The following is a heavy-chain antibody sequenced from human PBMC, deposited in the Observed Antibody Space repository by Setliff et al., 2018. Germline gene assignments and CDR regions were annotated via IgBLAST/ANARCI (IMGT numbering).Heavy chain of an antibody. CDR1: GASITNINYY. J-gene: IGHJ4*02. D-gene: IGHD6-6*01. Sequence: SETLSLTCTVSGASITNINYYWGLIRQPPGKGLEWIGSIFYSGRTFYNPSLKSRVTISVDTSKNQFSLKVTSVTAADTAVYFCARGRNVAARLFDSWGQGTLVTVSS. V-gene: IGHV4-39*07. CDR2: IFYSGRT. CDR3: ARGRNVAARLFDS.